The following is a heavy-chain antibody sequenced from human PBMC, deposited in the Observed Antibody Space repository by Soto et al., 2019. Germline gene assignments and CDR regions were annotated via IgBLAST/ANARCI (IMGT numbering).Heavy chain of an antibody. CDR1: GGSISSGGYY. V-gene: IGHV4-31*03. CDR2: IYYSGST. Sequence: PSETLSLTCTVSGGSISSGGYYWSWIRQHPGMGLEWIGYIYYSGSTYYNPSLKSRVTISVDTSKNQFSLKLSSVTAADTAVYYCARDMVVVDGYYYYGMDVWGQGTTVTVSS. CDR3: ARDMVVVDGYYYYGMDV. J-gene: IGHJ6*02. D-gene: IGHD3-22*01.